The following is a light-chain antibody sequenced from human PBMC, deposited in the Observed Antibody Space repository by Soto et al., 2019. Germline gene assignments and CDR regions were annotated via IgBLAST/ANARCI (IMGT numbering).Light chain of an antibody. CDR3: SSYTRSRAYG. Sequence: QSVLPQPASVSGSPGQSLTISCPGTSSDVGGYNYVSWYQQQSGKAPKLMILEVSNRPSGVSNRFSGSKSGNTASLTISGLQAEDEADYYCSSYTRSRAYGFGIGTKGTVL. V-gene: IGLV2-14*01. CDR2: EVS. J-gene: IGLJ1*01. CDR1: SSDVGGYNY.